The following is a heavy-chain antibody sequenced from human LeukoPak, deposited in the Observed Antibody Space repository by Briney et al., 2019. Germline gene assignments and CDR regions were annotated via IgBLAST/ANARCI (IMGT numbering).Heavy chain of an antibody. V-gene: IGHV4-39*01. J-gene: IGHJ4*02. Sequence: SETLSLTCTVSGGSISSSSYYWGWIRQPPGKGLEWIGSIYYSGSTYYNPSLKSRVTISVDTSKNQFSLELSSVTAADTAVYYCTRSNGYSYGNFDYWGQGTLVTVSS. D-gene: IGHD5-18*01. CDR3: TRSNGYSYGNFDY. CDR2: IYYSGST. CDR1: GGSISSSSYY.